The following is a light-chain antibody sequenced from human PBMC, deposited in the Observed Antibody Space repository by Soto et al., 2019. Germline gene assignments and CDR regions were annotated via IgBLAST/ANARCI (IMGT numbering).Light chain of an antibody. Sequence: DIQMSQSPSSLSASVGDSVTISCRASQNINKNLNWYQQKSGKAPSLLIYEASTFQSGVPSRFSGSGSGADVTLAITNLQPEDFATYYCQQSLHTPYTFGQGTKLEI. CDR2: EAS. CDR1: QNINKN. CDR3: QQSLHTPYT. V-gene: IGKV1-39*01. J-gene: IGKJ2*01.